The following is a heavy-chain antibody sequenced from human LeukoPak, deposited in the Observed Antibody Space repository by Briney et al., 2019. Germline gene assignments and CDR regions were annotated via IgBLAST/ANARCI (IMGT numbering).Heavy chain of an antibody. Sequence: GSLRLSCAASGFTFSSYAMSWVRQAPGKGLEWVSAISGSGGCAYYAYSVKVLCTISRDNSKNTLYLQMNSLRAEDTAVYYCAKAESYDILTGYYDFDSWGQGPLVNVSS. D-gene: IGHD3-9*01. V-gene: IGHV3-23*01. CDR3: AKAESYDILTGYYDFDS. CDR2: ISGSGGCA. J-gene: IGHJ4*02. CDR1: GFTFSSYA.